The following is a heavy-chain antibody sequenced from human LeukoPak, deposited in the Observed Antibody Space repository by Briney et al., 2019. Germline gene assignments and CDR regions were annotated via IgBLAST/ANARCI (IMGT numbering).Heavy chain of an antibody. V-gene: IGHV4-59*10. CDR2: IYTSGST. Sequence: PSETLSLTCAVYGGSFSGYYWSWIRQPAGKGLEWIGRIYTSGSTNYNPSLKSRVTISVDTSKNQFSLKLSSVTAADTAVYYCARGRFTIFGVVEAMGVWGKGTTVTVSS. CDR1: GGSFSGYY. J-gene: IGHJ6*03. D-gene: IGHD3-3*01. CDR3: ARGRFTIFGVVEAMGV.